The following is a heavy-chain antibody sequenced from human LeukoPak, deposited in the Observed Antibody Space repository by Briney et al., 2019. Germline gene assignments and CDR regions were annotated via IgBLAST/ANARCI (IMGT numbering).Heavy chain of an antibody. Sequence: ASVKVSCKASGYTFTGYYMHWVRQAPGQGLEWMGWMNPNSGHTGYAQKFQGRVTITRNTSISTAYMELSSLRSEDTAVYYCTRGSYSYGYSYYYYYMDVWGKGTTVTVSS. J-gene: IGHJ6*03. V-gene: IGHV1-8*03. CDR2: MNPNSGHT. CDR1: GYTFTGYY. CDR3: TRGSYSYGYSYYYYYMDV. D-gene: IGHD5-18*01.